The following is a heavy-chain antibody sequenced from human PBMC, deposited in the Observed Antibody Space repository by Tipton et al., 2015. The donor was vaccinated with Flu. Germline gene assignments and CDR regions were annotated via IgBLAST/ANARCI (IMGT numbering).Heavy chain of an antibody. Sequence: TLSLTCTVSGGSISSYYWSWIRQPPGKGLEWIGYIYYSGSTNYNPSLKSRVTISVDTSKNQFSLKLSSVTAADTAVYYCARQDYDFWSGHSGVRYYYYMDVWGKGTTVTVSS. D-gene: IGHD3-3*01. CDR2: IYYSGST. CDR1: GGSISSYY. V-gene: IGHV4-59*08. J-gene: IGHJ6*03. CDR3: ARQDYDFWSGHSGVRYYYYMDV.